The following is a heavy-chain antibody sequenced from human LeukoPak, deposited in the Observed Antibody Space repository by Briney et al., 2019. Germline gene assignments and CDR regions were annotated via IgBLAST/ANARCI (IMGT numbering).Heavy chain of an antibody. D-gene: IGHD6-13*01. Sequence: ASVKVSCKASGYTFTSYDINWVRQATGQGLEWMGWMNPNSGNTGYAQKFQGRVTITRNTSISTAYMELSSLRSEDTAVYYCAGMQQQLVYYYFDYWGQGTLVTVSS. V-gene: IGHV1-8*03. J-gene: IGHJ4*02. CDR2: MNPNSGNT. CDR3: AGMQQQLVYYYFDY. CDR1: GYTFTSYD.